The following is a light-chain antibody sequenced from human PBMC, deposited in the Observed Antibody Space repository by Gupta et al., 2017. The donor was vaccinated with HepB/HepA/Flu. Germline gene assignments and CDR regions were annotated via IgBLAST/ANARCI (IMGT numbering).Light chain of an antibody. J-gene: IGLJ1*01. CDR1: SSDVGGYNY. CDR3: SSDTSSNTGV. Sequence: QSALTQPAYVSGSPGQSITISCTGTSSDVGGYNYVSWYQQHPGNAPKLMIYDVSNRTSGVGNSFSGSKAGNTASLTXSXRQAEDXADYYCSSDTSSNTGVFGTGTKVTVL. V-gene: IGLV2-14*03. CDR2: DVS.